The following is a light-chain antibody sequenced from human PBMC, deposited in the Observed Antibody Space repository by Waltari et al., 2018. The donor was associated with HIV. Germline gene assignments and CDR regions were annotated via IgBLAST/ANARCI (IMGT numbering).Light chain of an antibody. Sequence: DIQMTQSPSSLSASVGDRVTITCRASQSIRNYLNWYQQKPGKVPKLLIYAASSLQSGVPSRFSGSGSGTDFTLTISSLLPEDFATYYCQQSYSIPPYTFGQGTKLEIK. CDR2: AAS. V-gene: IGKV1-39*01. CDR1: QSIRNY. J-gene: IGKJ2*01. CDR3: QQSYSIPPYT.